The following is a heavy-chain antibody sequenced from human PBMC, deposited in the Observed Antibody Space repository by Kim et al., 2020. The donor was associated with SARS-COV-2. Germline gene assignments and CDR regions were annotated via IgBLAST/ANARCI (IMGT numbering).Heavy chain of an antibody. J-gene: IGHJ6*02. CDR1: GGSISSYY. V-gene: IGHV4-59*13. CDR3: ARGQRITIFGVVREMDV. CDR2: IYYSGST. D-gene: IGHD3-3*01. Sequence: SETLSLTCTVSGGSISSYYWSWIRQPPGKGLEWIGYIYYSGSTNYNPSLKSRVTISVDTSKNQFSLQLSSVTAADTAVYYCARGQRITIFGVVREMDVWGQGTTVTVSS.